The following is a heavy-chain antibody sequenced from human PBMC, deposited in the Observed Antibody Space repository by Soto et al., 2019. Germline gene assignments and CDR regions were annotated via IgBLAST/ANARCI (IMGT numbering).Heavy chain of an antibody. CDR1: GGSVTSGNYF. CDR2: VSYTGGT. Sequence: QVQLQESGPGLVKPSETLSLTCSVSGGSVTSGNYFWSWIRQPPGKGLEWIGYVSYTGGTDYNPSLKSRLTISLHTSKNQFSLRLSSVTAADTATYFCARRDGYSLGGFDFWGQGTLVTVSS. J-gene: IGHJ4*02. V-gene: IGHV4-61*01. D-gene: IGHD5-18*01. CDR3: ARRDGYSLGGFDF.